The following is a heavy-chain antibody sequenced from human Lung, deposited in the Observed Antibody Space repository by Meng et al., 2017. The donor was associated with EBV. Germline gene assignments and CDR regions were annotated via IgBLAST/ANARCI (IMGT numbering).Heavy chain of an antibody. D-gene: IGHD1-1*01. J-gene: IGHJ4*02. CDR2: INDSGST. V-gene: IGHV4-34*01. CDR3: ARGLGGMTTSSFHYFDY. CDR1: GGSFNGYY. Sequence: QGHPPQLGDGLFEPSETLSLTCAVYGGSFNGYYWTWIRQPPGKGLEWIGEINDSGSTNYNPSLKSRVTISGDTSKNQFSLKLNSVTAADTAVYYCARGLGGMTTSSFHYFDYWGQGTLVTVSS.